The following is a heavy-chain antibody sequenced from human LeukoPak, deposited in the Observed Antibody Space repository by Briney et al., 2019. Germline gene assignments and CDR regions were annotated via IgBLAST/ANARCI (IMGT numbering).Heavy chain of an antibody. D-gene: IGHD3-9*01. CDR3: ARDTGYEANY. Sequence: GGSLRLSCAASEFSVGSNYMTWVRQAPGKGLEWVSLIYSGGSTYCADSVKGRFTISRDNSKNTLYLQMNSLRAEDTAVYYCARDTGYEANYWGQGTLVTVSS. CDR2: IYSGGST. J-gene: IGHJ4*02. CDR1: EFSVGSNY. V-gene: IGHV3-66*01.